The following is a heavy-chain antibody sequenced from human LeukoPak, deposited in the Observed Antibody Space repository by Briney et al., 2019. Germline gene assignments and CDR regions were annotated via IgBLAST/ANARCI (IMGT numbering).Heavy chain of an antibody. Sequence: SQTLSLTCNVSGGTISTSSYYWGWLRQPPGKGLEWIGNIYYTGSAYYNPSLKSRVTISIDTSKNHFSLKLTSVTAADAAVYYCARRYDFWSGFPNYYFDSWGQGTLVTVSS. D-gene: IGHD3-3*01. CDR3: ARRYDFWSGFPNYYFDS. V-gene: IGHV4-39*02. CDR1: GGTISTSSYY. J-gene: IGHJ4*02. CDR2: IYYTGSA.